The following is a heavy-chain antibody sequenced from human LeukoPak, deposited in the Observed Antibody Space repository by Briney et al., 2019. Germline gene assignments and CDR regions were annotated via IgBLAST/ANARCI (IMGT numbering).Heavy chain of an antibody. Sequence: GVSLRLSCSASGFTLSNYWIHWVRQAPGKGLVWVSRINTDGSSTNYADSVRGRFTVSRDNAKNTLYLQMNSLRVEDTAVYYCARVIGWDEPFDLWGHGTLVTVSS. CDR1: GFTLSNYW. CDR2: INTDGSST. J-gene: IGHJ3*01. D-gene: IGHD1-26*01. CDR3: ARVIGWDEPFDL. V-gene: IGHV3-74*01.